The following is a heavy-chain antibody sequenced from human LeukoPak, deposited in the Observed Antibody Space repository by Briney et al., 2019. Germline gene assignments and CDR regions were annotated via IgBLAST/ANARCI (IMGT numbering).Heavy chain of an antibody. CDR1: GFSFNSYA. J-gene: IGHJ4*02. CDR3: AKGSSSSRPYYFDH. CDR2: ISDTGGST. Sequence: GGSLRLSCAAPGFSFNSYAMSWVRQAPGKGLEWISAISDTGGSTYHADSVKGRFTISRDNSKNTLYLQMNSLRAEDTAIYYCAKGSSSSRPYYFDHWAPGTLVTVSS. V-gene: IGHV3-23*01. D-gene: IGHD6-6*01.